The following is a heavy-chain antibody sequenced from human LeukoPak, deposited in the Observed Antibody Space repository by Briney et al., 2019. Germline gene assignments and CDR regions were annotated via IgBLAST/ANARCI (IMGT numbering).Heavy chain of an antibody. V-gene: IGHV1-69*05. CDR1: GGTFTSYA. Sequence: SVKVSCKASGGTFTSYAISWVRQAPGQGLEWMGWIIPIFGTANYAQNFQGRVTITTDESTSTAYMELSSLRSEDTAVYYCSITMIVAEYVYYYYYMDVWGKGTTVTVSS. D-gene: IGHD3-22*01. CDR3: SITMIVAEYVYYYYYMDV. CDR2: IIPIFGTA. J-gene: IGHJ6*03.